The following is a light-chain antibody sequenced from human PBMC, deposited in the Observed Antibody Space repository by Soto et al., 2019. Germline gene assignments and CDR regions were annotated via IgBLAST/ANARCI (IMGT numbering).Light chain of an antibody. J-gene: IGKJ3*01. CDR2: AAS. Sequence: EIVLTQSPRTLPLSPGEGATLSCRASQTVTVNSLAWYQQTPGQTPRLLIYAASTRATGIPDRFNGSGSGTDFVLTISRLEPEDFAMYYCQQDGDSPFTFGPGTKVDI. CDR1: QTVTVNS. CDR3: QQDGDSPFT. V-gene: IGKV3-20*01.